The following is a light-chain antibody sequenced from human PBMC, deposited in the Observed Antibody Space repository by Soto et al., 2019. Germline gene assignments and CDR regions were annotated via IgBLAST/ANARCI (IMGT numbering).Light chain of an antibody. J-gene: IGLJ1*01. Sequence: QSALTQPASVSGSPGQSITISCTGTSSDVGGYNYVSWYQQHPGKAPKVMIYEVSNRPSGVSNRFSGSKSGNKASLTISGLQAEDEADYYCTSYTSRNTPVFGTGIKLTVL. V-gene: IGLV2-14*01. CDR2: EVS. CDR1: SSDVGGYNY. CDR3: TSYTSRNTPV.